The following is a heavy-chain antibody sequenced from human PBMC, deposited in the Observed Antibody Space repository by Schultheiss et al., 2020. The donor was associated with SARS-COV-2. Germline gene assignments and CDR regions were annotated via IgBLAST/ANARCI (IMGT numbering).Heavy chain of an antibody. V-gene: IGHV4-39*01. CDR1: GGSISSSSYY. J-gene: IGHJ4*02. CDR3: ARHVAYCSSTSCYRAYYMDV. Sequence: SQTLSLTCTVSGGSISSSSYYWSWIRQPPGKGLEWIGEINHSGSTYYNPSLKSRVTISVDTSKNQFSLKLSSVTAADTAVYYCARHVAYCSSTSCYRAYYMDVWGQGTLVTVSS. D-gene: IGHD2-2*02. CDR2: INHSGST.